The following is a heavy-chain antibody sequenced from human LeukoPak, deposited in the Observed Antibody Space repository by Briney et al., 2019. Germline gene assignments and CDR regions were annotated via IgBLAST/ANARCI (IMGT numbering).Heavy chain of an antibody. D-gene: IGHD2-2*01. CDR3: ARDLVVVPAAISLSLGARAWFDP. V-gene: IGHV1-2*02. Sequence: ASVKVSCKASGYTFTGYYMHWVRQAPGQGLEWMGWINPNSGGTNYAQKFQGRVTMTRDTSISTAYMELSRLRSDDTAVYYCARDLVVVPAAISLSLGARAWFDPRGQGTLVTVSS. CDR1: GYTFTGYY. J-gene: IGHJ5*02. CDR2: INPNSGGT.